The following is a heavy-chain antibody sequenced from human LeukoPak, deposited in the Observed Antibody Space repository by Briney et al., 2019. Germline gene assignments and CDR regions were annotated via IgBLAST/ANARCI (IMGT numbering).Heavy chain of an antibody. Sequence: GGSLRLSCAASGFTFSSYSMNWVRQAPGKGLEWVSSISSSSSYIYYADSVKGRFTISRDNAKNSLYLQMNSMRAEDTAVYYCARYSYGTYYYGMDGWGQLATVT. V-gene: IGHV3-21*01. D-gene: IGHD5-18*01. J-gene: IGHJ6*02. CDR1: GFTFSSYS. CDR3: ARYSYGTYYYGMDG. CDR2: ISSSSSYI.